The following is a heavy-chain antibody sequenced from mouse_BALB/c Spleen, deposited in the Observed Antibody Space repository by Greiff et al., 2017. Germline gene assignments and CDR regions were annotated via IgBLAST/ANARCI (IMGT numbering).Heavy chain of an antibody. CDR2: IDPSDSET. CDR1: GYSFTSYW. D-gene: IGHD2-4*01. V-gene: IGHV1S127*01. Sequence: QVQLQQSGPQLVRPGASVKISCKASGYSFTSYWMHWVKQRPGQGLEWIGMIDPSDSETRLNQKFKDKATLTVDKSSSTAYMQLSSPTSEDSAVYYCTRRIYYDYYFDYWGQGTTLTVSS. CDR3: TRRIYYDYYFDY. J-gene: IGHJ2*01.